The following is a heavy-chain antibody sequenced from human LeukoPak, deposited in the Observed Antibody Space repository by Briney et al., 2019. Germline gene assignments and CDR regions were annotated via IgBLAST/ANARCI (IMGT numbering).Heavy chain of an antibody. D-gene: IGHD5-24*01. Sequence: ASVKVSCKASGYTFTSYYMHWVRQAPGQGLEWMGIINPSGGSTSYAQKFQGRVTMTRDTSTSTVYMELSSLRAEDTAVYYCAREITPDFYYYYMDVWGKGATVTVSS. CDR2: INPSGGST. CDR1: GYTFTSYY. J-gene: IGHJ6*03. V-gene: IGHV1-46*01. CDR3: AREITPDFYYYYMDV.